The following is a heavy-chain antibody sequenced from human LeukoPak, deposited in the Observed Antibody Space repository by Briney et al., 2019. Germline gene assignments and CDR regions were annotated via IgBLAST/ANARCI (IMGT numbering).Heavy chain of an antibody. CDR2: IIPIFGTA. Sequence: ASVKVSCTASGGTFSSYAISWVRQAPGQGLEWMGGIIPIFGTANYAQKFQGRVTITADESTSTAYMELSSLRSEDTAVYYCARGAPYDYGVNDAFDIWGQGTMVTVSS. V-gene: IGHV1-69*13. D-gene: IGHD4-17*01. J-gene: IGHJ3*02. CDR3: ARGAPYDYGVNDAFDI. CDR1: GGTFSSYA.